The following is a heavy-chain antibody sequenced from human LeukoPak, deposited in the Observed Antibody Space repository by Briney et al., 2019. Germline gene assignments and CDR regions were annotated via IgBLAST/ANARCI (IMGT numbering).Heavy chain of an antibody. CDR1: GFTFSSYA. D-gene: IGHD3-22*01. Sequence: GGSLRLSCAASGFTFSSYAMSWVRQAPGKGLEWVSAISGSGGSTYYADSVKGRFTISRDNSKNTLYLQMNSLRAEDTAVYYCARDEVYYDSSGSSHWGQGTLVTVSS. CDR2: ISGSGGST. CDR3: ARDEVYYDSSGSSH. V-gene: IGHV3-23*01. J-gene: IGHJ4*02.